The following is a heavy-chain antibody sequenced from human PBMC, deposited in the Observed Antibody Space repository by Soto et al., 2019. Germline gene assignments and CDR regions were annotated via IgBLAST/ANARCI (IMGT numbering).Heavy chain of an antibody. J-gene: IGHJ6*02. D-gene: IGHD3-10*01. CDR2: SYYSGST. V-gene: IGHV4-39*01. CDR1: GGSLSSSSYY. Sequence: PSETLSLTCTVSGGSLSSSSYYCGWIRQHPGKGLEWIGSSYYSGSTYYNPSLKSRVTISVDTSKNQFSLKLSSVTAADTAVYYCARQEGGVLLWFGLLLSGSPYGMDVWGQGTTGTVSS. CDR3: ARQEGGVLLWFGLLLSGSPYGMDV.